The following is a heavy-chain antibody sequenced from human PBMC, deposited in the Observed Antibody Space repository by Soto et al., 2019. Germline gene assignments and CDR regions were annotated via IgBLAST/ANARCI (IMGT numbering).Heavy chain of an antibody. D-gene: IGHD3-22*01. Sequence: ASVKVSCKASGHTFTSYAMHWVRQAPGQRLEWMGWINAGNGNTKYSQKFQGRVTITRDTSASTAYMELSSLRSEDTAVYYCARAQTYYYDSSGYQGFDYWGQGTLVTVS. V-gene: IGHV1-3*01. CDR1: GHTFTSYA. CDR3: ARAQTYYYDSSGYQGFDY. J-gene: IGHJ4*02. CDR2: INAGNGNT.